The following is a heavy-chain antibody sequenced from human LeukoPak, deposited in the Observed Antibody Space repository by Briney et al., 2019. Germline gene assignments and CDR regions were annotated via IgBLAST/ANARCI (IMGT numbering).Heavy chain of an antibody. D-gene: IGHD2-15*01. CDR1: GFTFDDYG. J-gene: IGHJ4*02. V-gene: IGHV3-23*01. CDR2: ISGSGGST. CDR3: ANSLIVVVAATEYYFDY. Sequence: HPGGSLRLSCAASGFTFDDYGMSWVRQAPGKGLEWVSAISGSGGSTYYADSVKGRFTISRDNSKNTLYLQMNSLRAEDTAVYYCANSLIVVVAATEYYFDYWGQGTLVTVSS.